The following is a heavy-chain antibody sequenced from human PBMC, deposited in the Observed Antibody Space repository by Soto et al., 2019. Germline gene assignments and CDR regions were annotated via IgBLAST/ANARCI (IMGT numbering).Heavy chain of an antibody. CDR1: GFSLGTYF. D-gene: IGHD2-8*01. Sequence: EVQLVESGGGSVQPGGSLRLSCEASGFSLGTYFMAWVRQTPGKGLVLVSHANGDGSKPSYADSVRGRFTMSRDNAKNTLYLQMNSLRNEDTGLYYCARENGYSLDVWGQGTTVTVSS. CDR2: ANGDGSKP. J-gene: IGHJ6*02. CDR3: ARENGYSLDV. V-gene: IGHV3-74*01.